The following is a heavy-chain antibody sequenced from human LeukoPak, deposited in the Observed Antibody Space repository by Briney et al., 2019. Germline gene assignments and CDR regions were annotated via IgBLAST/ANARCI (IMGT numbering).Heavy chain of an antibody. J-gene: IGHJ4*02. V-gene: IGHV5-51*01. CDR2: IYPGDSDT. Sequence: NPGESLKISCKGSANSFVGYWIGWVRQMPGKGRGWMGVIYPGDSDTRYSPSFQGQVTISADKSISTAYLQWSSLKASDTAIYYCARSGPYRYDSSGFYLPYWGQGTLVTVSS. D-gene: IGHD3-22*01. CDR3: ARSGPYRYDSSGFYLPY. CDR1: ANSFVGYW.